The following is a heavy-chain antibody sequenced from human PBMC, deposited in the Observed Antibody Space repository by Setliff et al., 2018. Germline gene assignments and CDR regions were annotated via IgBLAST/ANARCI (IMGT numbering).Heavy chain of an antibody. Sequence: GASVKVSCKASGGTFSSYAISWVRQAPGQGLEWMGGIIPIFGTANYAQKFQGRVTITADESTSTAYMELSSLRSEDTAVYYCARDLIDHDYGDYLSFYYYGMDVWGQGTTVTVSS. V-gene: IGHV1-69*13. CDR1: GGTFSSYA. J-gene: IGHJ6*02. CDR3: ARDLIDHDYGDYLSFYYYGMDV. D-gene: IGHD4-17*01. CDR2: IIPIFGTA.